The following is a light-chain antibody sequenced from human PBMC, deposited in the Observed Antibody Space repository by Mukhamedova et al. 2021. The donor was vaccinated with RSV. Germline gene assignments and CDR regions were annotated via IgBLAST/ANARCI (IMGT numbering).Light chain of an antibody. J-gene: IGLJ2*01. CDR1: NIGSKS. CDR2: YDS. Sequence: TCGGNNIGSKSVHWYQQKPGQAPVLVIYYDSDRPSGIPERFSGSNSGNTATLTISRVEAGDEADYYCQVWDSYVVFGGGTKLTV. V-gene: IGLV3-21*04. CDR3: QVWDSYVV.